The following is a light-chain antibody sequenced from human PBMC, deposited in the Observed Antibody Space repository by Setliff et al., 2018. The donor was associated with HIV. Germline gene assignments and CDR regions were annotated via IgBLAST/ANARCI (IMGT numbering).Light chain of an antibody. J-gene: IGLJ2*01. CDR1: SGNIAENY. CDR2: QNR. CDR3: QSYDTGSNKVI. V-gene: IGLV6-57*01. Sequence: NFMLTQPHSVSESPGKTVSISCTRSSGNIAENYVNWYQQRPGSSPTAVIYQNRERPSGVPDRFSGSSGYSSNSASLTISGLKTEDEADYYCQSYDTGSNKVIFGGGTKVTVL.